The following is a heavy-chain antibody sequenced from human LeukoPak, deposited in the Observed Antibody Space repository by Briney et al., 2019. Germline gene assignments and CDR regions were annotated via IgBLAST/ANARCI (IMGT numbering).Heavy chain of an antibody. CDR2: INPNSGGT. J-gene: IGHJ4*02. Sequence: ASVKVSCKASGYTFTCYYMHWVRQAPGQGLEWMGCINPNSGGTNYAQKFQGRVTMTRDTSISTAYMELSRLRSDDTAVYYCARDMEATVTSDFDYWGQGTLVTVSS. D-gene: IGHD4-17*01. CDR3: ARDMEATVTSDFDY. CDR1: GYTFTCYY. V-gene: IGHV1-2*02.